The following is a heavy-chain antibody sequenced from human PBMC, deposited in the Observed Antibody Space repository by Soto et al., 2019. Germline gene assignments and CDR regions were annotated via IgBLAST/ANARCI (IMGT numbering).Heavy chain of an antibody. CDR2: IYPGDSDT. V-gene: IGHV5-51*01. CDR1: GYSFTNYW. D-gene: IGHD6-19*01. J-gene: IGHJ6*02. CDR3: ARLGIAVAGTYGMDV. Sequence: RGESLKISYKGSGYSFTNYWIGWVRQMPGKGLEWMGLIYPGDSDTRYSPSFQGQVTISADKSISTAYLQWSSLKASDTAMYYCARLGIAVAGTYGMDVWGQGTTVTVSS.